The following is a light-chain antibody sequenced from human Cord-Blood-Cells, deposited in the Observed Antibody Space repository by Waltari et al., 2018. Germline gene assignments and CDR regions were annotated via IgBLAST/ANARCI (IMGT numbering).Light chain of an antibody. CDR2: QDS. CDR1: KLGDTY. CDR3: QAWDSSTVV. V-gene: IGLV3-1*01. J-gene: IGLJ2*01. Sequence: SYELTQPPSVSVSLGQTASITCSGDKLGDTYACWYQQKPGQSPVLVIYQDSKRPSGIPERFSGSNSGNTATLTISGTQAMDEADYYCQAWDSSTVVFGGGTKLTVL.